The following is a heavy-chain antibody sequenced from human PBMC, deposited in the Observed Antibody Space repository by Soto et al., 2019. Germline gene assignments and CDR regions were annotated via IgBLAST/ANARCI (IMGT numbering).Heavy chain of an antibody. CDR2: IIPIFGTA. CDR1: GGTFSSYA. D-gene: IGHD1-26*01. J-gene: IGHJ4*02. V-gene: IGHV1-69*13. Sequence: GASVKVSCKASGGTFSSYAISWVRQAPGQGLEWMGGIIPIFGTANYAQKFQGRVTITADESTSTAYMELSSLRSEDTAVYYCARVSKVAATQLFDYWRQRTLVTVSS. CDR3: ARVSKVAATQLFDY.